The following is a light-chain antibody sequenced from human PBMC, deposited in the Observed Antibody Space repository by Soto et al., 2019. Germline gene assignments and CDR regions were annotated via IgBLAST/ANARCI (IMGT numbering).Light chain of an antibody. CDR3: QQANSFPIT. Sequence: DIQMTQSPSSVSASVGDRVTITCRASQGISSWLAWYQKKPGKAPNLLIYAASSLQSGVPSRFSGSESGTDFTLTISSQQPEDCAIYFCQQANSFPITFGQGTRLEIK. CDR1: QGISSW. CDR2: AAS. J-gene: IGKJ5*01. V-gene: IGKV1-12*01.